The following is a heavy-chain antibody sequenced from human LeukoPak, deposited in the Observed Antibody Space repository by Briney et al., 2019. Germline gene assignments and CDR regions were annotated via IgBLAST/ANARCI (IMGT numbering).Heavy chain of an antibody. D-gene: IGHD1-1*01. CDR3: ARKLRRGCFDY. J-gene: IGHJ4*02. V-gene: IGHV4-34*01. Sequence: TLSLTCAVYGGSFXGYYWSWVRQPPGKGLEWIGEINHSGSTNYNPSLKSRVTISVDTSKNQFSLKLSSVTAADTAVYYCARKLRRGCFDYWGQGTLVTVSS. CDR1: GGSFXGYY. CDR2: INHSGST.